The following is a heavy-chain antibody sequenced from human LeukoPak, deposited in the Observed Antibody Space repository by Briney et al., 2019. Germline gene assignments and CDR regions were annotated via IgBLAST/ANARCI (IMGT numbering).Heavy chain of an antibody. D-gene: IGHD7-27*01. Sequence: SETLSLTCLVSGAAMSSHYWSWIRPPPGGGLEWIGYMFYDGGTNSNPTLKSRVTLSVDTSKNQFSLRLISVTAEDTAIYYCATVVWGGASFGIWGPGTMVSVSS. CDR2: MFYDGGT. CDR1: GAAMSSHY. CDR3: ATVVWGGASFGI. V-gene: IGHV4-59*11. J-gene: IGHJ3*02.